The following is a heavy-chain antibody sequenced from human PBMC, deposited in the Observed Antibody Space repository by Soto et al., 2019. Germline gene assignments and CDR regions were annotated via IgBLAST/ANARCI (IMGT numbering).Heavy chain of an antibody. Sequence: GESLKISCKGSGYSFTSYWIGWVRQMPGKGLEWMGIIYPGDSDTRYSPSFQGQVTISAVKSISTAYLQWSSLKASDTAMYYCATQNTLTIFGHYGMDVWGQGTTVTVSS. V-gene: IGHV5-51*01. J-gene: IGHJ6*02. D-gene: IGHD3-3*01. CDR2: IYPGDSDT. CDR3: ATQNTLTIFGHYGMDV. CDR1: GYSFTSYW.